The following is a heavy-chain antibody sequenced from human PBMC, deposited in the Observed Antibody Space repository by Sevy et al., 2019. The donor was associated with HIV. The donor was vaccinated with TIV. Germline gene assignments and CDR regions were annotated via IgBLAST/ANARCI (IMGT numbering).Heavy chain of an antibody. CDR3: VREGVGGYSYSLDC. D-gene: IGHD5-18*01. V-gene: IGHV3-7*01. J-gene: IGHJ4*02. CDR1: GFTFSVYW. Sequence: GGSLRLSCAASGFTFSVYWMRWVRQAPGKGLEWVATMKEDGSDKDYVDSVKGRFTISRDNAKNSLYLQMNSLRAEDTAVYYCVREGVGGYSYSLDCWGQGTLLTVSS. CDR2: MKEDGSDK.